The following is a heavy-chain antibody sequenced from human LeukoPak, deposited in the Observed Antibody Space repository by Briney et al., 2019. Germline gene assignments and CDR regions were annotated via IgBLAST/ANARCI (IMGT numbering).Heavy chain of an antibody. CDR2: IPASGPKT. CDR3: VKEASKTFGIYTADY. CDR1: GFTFSSSA. J-gene: IGHJ4*02. Sequence: GGSLRLSCAASGFTFSSSAMGWVRRAPQKGLDGVSAIPASGPKTYYTGSVRGRFTISRDNSKNTVYLQMQSLRAEDTAVYYCVKEASKTFGIYTADYWGQGTLVTVSS. V-gene: IGHV3-23*01. D-gene: IGHD3-16*01.